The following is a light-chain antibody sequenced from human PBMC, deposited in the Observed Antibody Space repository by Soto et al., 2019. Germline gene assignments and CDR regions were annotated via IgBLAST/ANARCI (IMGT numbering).Light chain of an antibody. J-gene: IGKJ1*01. V-gene: IGKV1-39*01. CDR2: DAS. Sequence: DIQMTQSPSSLSASVGDRVSITCRASRSTIAKYLNWYQQKPGTAPKLLIFDASRLQSGVPSRFSGSGSGTDFTLTISGLQPEDFETYYCQQSYSTPWTFGQGTKVEIX. CDR3: QQSYSTPWT. CDR1: RSTIAKY.